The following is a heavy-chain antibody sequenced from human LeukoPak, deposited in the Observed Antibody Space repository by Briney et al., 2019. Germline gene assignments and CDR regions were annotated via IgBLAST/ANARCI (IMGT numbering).Heavy chain of an antibody. CDR1: EFPFSKYA. CDR3: ATGGDAFDI. J-gene: IGHJ3*02. D-gene: IGHD1-26*01. CDR2: ITGSGRST. V-gene: IGHV3-23*01. Sequence: PGGSLRLSRAASEFPFSKYAMSWVRQAPGKGLEWVSTITGSGRSTSYAASVKGRFIASRDNSQNTLSLQMNSLRAEDTAVYYCATGGDAFDIWGQGTMVTVSS.